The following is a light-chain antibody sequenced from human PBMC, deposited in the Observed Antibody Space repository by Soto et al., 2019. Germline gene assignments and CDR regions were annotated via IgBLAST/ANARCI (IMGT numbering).Light chain of an antibody. V-gene: IGLV1-40*01. J-gene: IGLJ1*01. Sequence: QSVLTQPPSVSGAPGQRVTISCTGSSSNIGAGYDVHWYQQLPGTAPKLLIYRNSNRPSGVPDRFSGAKSGTSASLAITGLQAEDEADYYCHSYDSSRWGFGSGTHLTVL. CDR3: HSYDSSRWG. CDR1: SSNIGAGYD. CDR2: RNS.